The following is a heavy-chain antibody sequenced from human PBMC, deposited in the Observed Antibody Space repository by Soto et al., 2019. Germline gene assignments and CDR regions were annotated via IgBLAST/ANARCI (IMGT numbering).Heavy chain of an antibody. V-gene: IGHV3-33*01. D-gene: IGHD6-6*01. Sequence: QVQLVESGGGVVLPGRSLRLSCGASGGVLSDYGIHWVRQATGKGLEWVAVIWDDGNKMYYTDSVKGRFTISRDNSKPTVYLQMNSLRAEDTAVYYCARDLFNAARDYWGQGTMVTFSS. J-gene: IGHJ4*02. CDR3: ARDLFNAARDY. CDR2: IWDDGNKM. CDR1: GGVLSDYG.